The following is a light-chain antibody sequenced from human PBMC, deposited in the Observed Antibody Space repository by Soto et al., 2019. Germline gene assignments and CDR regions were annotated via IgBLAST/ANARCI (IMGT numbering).Light chain of an antibody. CDR1: QSVSSY. J-gene: IGKJ1*01. CDR2: DAS. V-gene: IGKV3-11*01. Sequence: EIVLTQSPATLSLSPGERATLSCRASQSVSSYLAWYQQKPGQAPRLLIHDASNRATGIPARFSGSVSGTDFTLTISSLEPEDFAVYYCQQRSNWPRTFGQGTKVEIK. CDR3: QQRSNWPRT.